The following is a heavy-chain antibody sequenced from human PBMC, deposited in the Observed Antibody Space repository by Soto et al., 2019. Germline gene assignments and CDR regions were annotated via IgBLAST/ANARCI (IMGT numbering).Heavy chain of an antibody. Sequence: VGSLRLSCAASGFSFVSYWMHWVRQVPGEGLAWVSRINGNADNSDYADSVKGRFTISRDNAMNRLYLQMDSLGADDTGVYYCVRDFRGAVAGSEFDHWGQGTLVTVSS. V-gene: IGHV3-74*01. D-gene: IGHD6-19*01. CDR3: VRDFRGAVAGSEFDH. J-gene: IGHJ4*02. CDR2: INGNADNS. CDR1: GFSFVSYW.